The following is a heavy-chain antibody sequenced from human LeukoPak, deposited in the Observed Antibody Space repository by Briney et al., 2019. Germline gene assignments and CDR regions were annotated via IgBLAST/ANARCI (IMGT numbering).Heavy chain of an antibody. D-gene: IGHD2-2*01. V-gene: IGHV1-69*05. CDR1: GGTFSSYA. CDR3: ASSRDQLLKYYYYMDV. J-gene: IGHJ6*03. Sequence: SVKVSCKASGGTFSSYAISWVRQAPGQGLEWMGGIIPIFGTANYAQKFQGRVTITTDESTSTAYMELSSLRSEDTAVYYCASSRDQLLKYYYYMDVWGKGTTVTVSS. CDR2: IIPIFGTA.